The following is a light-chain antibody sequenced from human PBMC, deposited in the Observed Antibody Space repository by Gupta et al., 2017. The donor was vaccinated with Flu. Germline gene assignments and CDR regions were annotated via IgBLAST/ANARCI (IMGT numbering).Light chain of an antibody. V-gene: IGKV3-20*01. CDR2: GAS. CDR1: QSVTNNY. CDR3: QQYAGLLT. J-gene: IGKJ4*01. Sequence: PGNLSLSPGERATLSCRASQSVTNNYLAWYQQKPGQAPRLLMFGASSRATGIPDRFTGSGSGTEFTLTISRLEPEDFAVYYCQQYAGLLTFGGGTKVEIK.